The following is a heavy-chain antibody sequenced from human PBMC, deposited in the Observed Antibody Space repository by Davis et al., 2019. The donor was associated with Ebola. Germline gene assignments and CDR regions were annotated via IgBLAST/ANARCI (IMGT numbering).Heavy chain of an antibody. D-gene: IGHD6-13*01. CDR3: AREYSSSWYRYYYYGMDV. CDR2: IIPILGIA. V-gene: IGHV1-69*04. J-gene: IGHJ6*02. CDR1: GGTFSSYA. Sequence: AASVKVSCKASGGTFSSYAISWVRQAPGQGLEWMGRIIPILGIANYAQKFQGRVTITADKSTSTAYMELSSLRSEDTAVYYCAREYSSSWYRYYYYGMDVWGQGTTVTVSS.